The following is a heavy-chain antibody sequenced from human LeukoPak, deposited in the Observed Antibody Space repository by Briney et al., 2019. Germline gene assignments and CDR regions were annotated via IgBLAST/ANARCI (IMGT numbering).Heavy chain of an antibody. CDR3: AKDWGGYYGSGRTY. D-gene: IGHD3-10*01. J-gene: IGHJ4*02. V-gene: IGHV3-30*18. Sequence: GGSLRLSCAASGFTFSNYGMHWVRQAPGKGLEWVAVISNDETNTHYADSVKGRFTISRDNSRNTLYLQMRSLRAEDTAMYYCAKDWGGYYGSGRTYWGQGTLVTVSS. CDR2: ISNDETNT. CDR1: GFTFSNYG.